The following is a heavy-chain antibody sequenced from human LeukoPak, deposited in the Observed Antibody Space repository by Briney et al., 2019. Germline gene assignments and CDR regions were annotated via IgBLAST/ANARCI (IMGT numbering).Heavy chain of an antibody. J-gene: IGHJ3*02. CDR2: INPNSGGT. Sequence: SVKVSCKASGYTFTAYYIHWVRQAPGQGLEWMGWINPNSGGTNYALKFRGRVTMTRDTSISTASMELSRLISDDTAVYYCARPQDHGGNVENFNIWGQGTMVTVSS. CDR3: ARPQDHGGNVENFNI. V-gene: IGHV1-2*02. D-gene: IGHD4-23*01. CDR1: GYTFTAYY.